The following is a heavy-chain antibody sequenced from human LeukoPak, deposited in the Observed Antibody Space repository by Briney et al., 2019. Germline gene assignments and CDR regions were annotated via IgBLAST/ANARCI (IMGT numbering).Heavy chain of an antibody. CDR3: ARVGGYSYGRGKVDYYYYMDV. CDR2: IYYSGST. D-gene: IGHD5-18*01. Sequence: SETLSLTCTVSGGSISSYYWSWIRQPPGKGLEWIGYIYYSGSTNYNPSLKSRVTVSVDTSKNQFSLKLSSVTAADTAVYYCARVGGYSYGRGKVDYYYYMDVWGKGTTVTVSS. CDR1: GGSISSYY. J-gene: IGHJ6*03. V-gene: IGHV4-59*01.